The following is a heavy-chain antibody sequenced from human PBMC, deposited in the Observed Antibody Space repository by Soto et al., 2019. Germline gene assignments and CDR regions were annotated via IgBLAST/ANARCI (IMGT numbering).Heavy chain of an antibody. CDR2: MFHSGRT. CDR1: GDSISSYF. CDR3: AKAVKYYDSTGYDAFAV. V-gene: IGHV4-59*01. D-gene: IGHD3-22*01. Sequence: LTCTVSGDSISSYFWTWIRQPPGKALEWIGYMFHSGRTNYNPSLTSRVTMSADTSNNQFSLTLTSVTAADTAVYYCAKAVKYYDSTGYDAFAVWGQGIMVTVSS. J-gene: IGHJ3*01.